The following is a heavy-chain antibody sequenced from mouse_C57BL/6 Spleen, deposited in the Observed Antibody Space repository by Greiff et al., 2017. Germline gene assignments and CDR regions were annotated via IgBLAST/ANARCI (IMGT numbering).Heavy chain of an antibody. CDR3: ARHERDYYGSSYGFAY. J-gene: IGHJ3*01. D-gene: IGHD1-1*01. V-gene: IGHV1-62-2*01. Sequence: VQLQQSGAELVPTRASLPLHRPSSRYTFPYYTIHWVKQRSGQGLEWIGWFYPGSGSIKYNEKFKDKATLTADKSSSTVYMELSRLTSEDSAVYFCARHERDYYGSSYGFAYWGQGTLVTVSA. CDR1: RYTFPYYT. CDR2: FYPGSGSI.